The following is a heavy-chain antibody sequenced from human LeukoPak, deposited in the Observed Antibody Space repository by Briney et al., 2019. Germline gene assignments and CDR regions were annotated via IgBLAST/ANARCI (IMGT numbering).Heavy chain of an antibody. D-gene: IGHD6-19*01. CDR2: ISYSGTT. CDR3: LRHPRPYSSGWYYFDY. CDR1: GGSISGSSYC. Sequence: SETLSLICTVSGGSISGSSYCWGWIRQPPGKGLEWIGSISYSGTTYYNLSLKSRVTISADTSKNQFSLKLSSVTAADTAVYYCLRHPRPYSSGWYYFDYWGQGTLVTVSS. J-gene: IGHJ4*02. V-gene: IGHV4-39*01.